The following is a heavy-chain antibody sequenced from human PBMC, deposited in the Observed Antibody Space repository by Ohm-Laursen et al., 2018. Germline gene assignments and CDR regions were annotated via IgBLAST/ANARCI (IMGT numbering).Heavy chain of an antibody. J-gene: IGHJ6*02. Sequence: SLRLSCAAPGFTFSSYGMHWVRQAPGKGLEWVAVISYDGSNKYYADSVKGRFTISRDNSKNTLYLQMNSLRAEDTAVYYCAKGRVWDDYVGQVWGQGTTVTVSS. CDR1: GFTFSSYG. CDR3: AKGRVWDDYVGQV. D-gene: IGHD3-16*01. CDR2: ISYDGSNK. V-gene: IGHV3-30*18.